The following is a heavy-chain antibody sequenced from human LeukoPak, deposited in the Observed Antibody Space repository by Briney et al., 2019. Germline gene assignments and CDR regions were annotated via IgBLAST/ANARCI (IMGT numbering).Heavy chain of an antibody. CDR1: GGSFSGYY. Sequence: PSETLSLTCAVYGGSFSGYYWSWIRQPPGKGLEWIGEINHSGSTNYNPSLKSRVTISVDTSKNQFSLKLSSVTAADTAVYYCASSTVTTYDYWGQGTLVTVSS. J-gene: IGHJ4*02. V-gene: IGHV4-34*01. D-gene: IGHD4-17*01. CDR2: INHSGST. CDR3: ASSTVTTYDY.